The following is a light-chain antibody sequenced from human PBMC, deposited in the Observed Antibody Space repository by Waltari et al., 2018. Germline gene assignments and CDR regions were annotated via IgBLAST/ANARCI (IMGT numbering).Light chain of an antibody. CDR2: RDS. J-gene: IGLJ1*01. V-gene: IGLV1-40*01. CDR1: SSNIWAGYD. Sequence: QSVLTQPPSVSGAPGQRVTISCTGSSSNIWAGYDVHWYQQLPGTAPKRLIYRDSNRPSGVPDRVSGAKSGTSASLAITGLQAEDEADYYCQSYDSSLSGYVFGTATKVTVL. CDR3: QSYDSSLSGYV.